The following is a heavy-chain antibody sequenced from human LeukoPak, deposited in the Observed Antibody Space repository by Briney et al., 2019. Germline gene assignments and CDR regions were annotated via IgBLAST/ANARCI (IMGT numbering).Heavy chain of an antibody. Sequence: SETLSLTCTVSGYSISSGYYWGWIRQPPGKGLEWIGSIYHSGSTYYNPSLKSRVTISVDTSKNQFSLKLSSVTAADTAVYYCARDGQVDLDYWGQGTLVTVSS. CDR2: IYHSGST. D-gene: IGHD3/OR15-3a*01. CDR3: ARDGQVDLDY. CDR1: GYSISSGYY. V-gene: IGHV4-38-2*02. J-gene: IGHJ4*02.